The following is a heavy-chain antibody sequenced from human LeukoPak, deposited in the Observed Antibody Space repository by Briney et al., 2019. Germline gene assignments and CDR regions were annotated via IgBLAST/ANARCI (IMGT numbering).Heavy chain of an antibody. V-gene: IGHV4-61*08. CDR1: GGSISSGDYY. D-gene: IGHD6-19*01. Sequence: SETLSLTCTVSGGSISSGDYYWSWIRQPPGKGLEWIGYIYYSGSTNYNPSLKSRVTISVDTSKNQFSLKLSSVTAADTAVYYCARESANGWGPFDYWGQGTLVTVSS. CDR3: ARESANGWGPFDY. CDR2: IYYSGST. J-gene: IGHJ4*02.